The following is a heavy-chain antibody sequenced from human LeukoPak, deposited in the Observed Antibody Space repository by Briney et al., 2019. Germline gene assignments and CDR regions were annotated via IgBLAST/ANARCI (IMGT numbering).Heavy chain of an antibody. Sequence: GGSLRLSCAASGFTFSSYAMSWVRQAPGKGLEWVSGISGSGDNTYYADSVKGRFTISRDNSKNTLYVQVNSLGTEDTAAYYCAKGSYYDSSGSFYFDYWGRGTLVTVS. J-gene: IGHJ4*02. V-gene: IGHV3-23*01. CDR1: GFTFSSYA. CDR2: ISGSGDNT. CDR3: AKGSYYDSSGSFYFDY. D-gene: IGHD3-22*01.